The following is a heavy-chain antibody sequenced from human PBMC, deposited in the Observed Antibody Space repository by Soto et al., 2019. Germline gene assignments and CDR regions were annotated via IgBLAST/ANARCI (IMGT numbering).Heavy chain of an antibody. V-gene: IGHV3-23*01. CDR3: ARRSTSCCQNFDC. J-gene: IGHJ4*02. Sequence: EVQLLESGGGLVQPGGSLRLSCAASGFTFSNYAMNWVRQAPGKGLEWVSAISGTGGDTYYADSVKGRFTISRDNSKNTLSLQMNRLRADGSAVYYYARRSTSCCQNFDCWGQGTLVTVSS. D-gene: IGHD2-2*01. CDR1: GFTFSNYA. CDR2: ISGTGGDT.